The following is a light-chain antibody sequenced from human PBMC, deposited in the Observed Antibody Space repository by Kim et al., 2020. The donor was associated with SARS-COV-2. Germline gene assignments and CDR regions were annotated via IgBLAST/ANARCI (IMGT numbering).Light chain of an antibody. CDR2: GAS. CDR3: QQYGSSPLIT. J-gene: IGKJ5*01. Sequence: PGERAPLSCRASQSVSSSYLAWYQQKPGQAPRLLIYGASSRATGIPDRFSGSGSGTDFTLTISRREPEDFAVYYCQQYGSSPLITFGQGTRLEIK. CDR1: QSVSSSY. V-gene: IGKV3-20*01.